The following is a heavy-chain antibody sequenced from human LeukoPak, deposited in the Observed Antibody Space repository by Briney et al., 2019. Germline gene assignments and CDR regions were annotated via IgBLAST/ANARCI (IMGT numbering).Heavy chain of an antibody. V-gene: IGHV1-46*01. CDR2: INPSGGGT. Sequence: GASAKISCKASGYTFITYYIYWVRQAPGQGLECVGIINPSGGGTNYAQKFQGRVTVTTDMSTTTVSMELSSLTSEDTAVYYCARGAPPTYYDSRGYLDYWGQGTQVTVSS. CDR3: ARGAPPTYYDSRGYLDY. D-gene: IGHD3-16*01. CDR1: GYTFITYY. J-gene: IGHJ4*02.